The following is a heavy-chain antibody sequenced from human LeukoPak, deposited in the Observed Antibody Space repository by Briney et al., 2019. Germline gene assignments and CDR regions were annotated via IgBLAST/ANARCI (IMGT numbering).Heavy chain of an antibody. D-gene: IGHD1-14*01. V-gene: IGHV3-53*01. Sequence: GGSLRLSCAASGFTVITNDTSWGRPAPGKGLEWVSVLYSAGNTKYADSVQGRPTFSRDNSKNTLYLEMNSLSPDDTAVYYCARGVEPLAANTLAYWGQGTLVTVSS. CDR3: ARGVEPLAANTLAY. J-gene: IGHJ4*02. CDR2: LYSAGNT. CDR1: GFTVITND.